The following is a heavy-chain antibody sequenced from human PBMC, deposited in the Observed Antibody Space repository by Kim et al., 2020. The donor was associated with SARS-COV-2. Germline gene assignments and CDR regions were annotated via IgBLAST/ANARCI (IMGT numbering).Heavy chain of an antibody. J-gene: IGHJ6*02. V-gene: IGHV3-73*01. CDR2: IRSKANSYAT. CDR3: TRWGTMVRGYGMDV. Sequence: GGSLRLSCAASGFTFSGSAMHWVRQASGKGLEWVGRIRSKANSYATAYAASVKGRFTISRDDSKNTAYLQMNSLKTEDTAVYYCTRWGTMVRGYGMDVWGQGPTVTVSS. D-gene: IGHD3-10*01. CDR1: GFTFSGSA.